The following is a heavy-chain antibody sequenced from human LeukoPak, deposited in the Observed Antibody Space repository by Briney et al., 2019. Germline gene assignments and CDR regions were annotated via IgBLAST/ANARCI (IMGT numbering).Heavy chain of an antibody. J-gene: IGHJ4*01. Sequence: PGGSLRLSCAASEFTLSTHGLSWVRQAPGKRLEWVSTVTSRRGTHYTDSVQGRFITSRDNSENTFVLEMNSRRAEDTAVYYCATTRPYGTTWAGAFEDWGQGTPVTVSS. V-gene: IGHV3-23*01. D-gene: IGHD6-19*01. CDR3: ATTRPYGTTWAGAFED. CDR1: EFTLSTHG. CDR2: VTSRRGT.